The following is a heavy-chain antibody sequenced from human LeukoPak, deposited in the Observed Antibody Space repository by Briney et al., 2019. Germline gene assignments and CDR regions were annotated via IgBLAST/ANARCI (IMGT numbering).Heavy chain of an antibody. D-gene: IGHD6-19*01. V-gene: IGHV3-33*01. CDR3: ARDYAVVAGTEYYFDY. J-gene: IGHJ4*02. CDR2: IWYDGSNK. CDR1: GFTFSSYG. Sequence: GGSLRLSCAASGFTFSSYGMHWVRRAPGKGLEWVAVIWYDGSNKYYADSVKGRFTISRDNSKNTLYLQMNSLRAEDTAVYYCARDYAVVAGTEYYFDYWGQGTLVTVSS.